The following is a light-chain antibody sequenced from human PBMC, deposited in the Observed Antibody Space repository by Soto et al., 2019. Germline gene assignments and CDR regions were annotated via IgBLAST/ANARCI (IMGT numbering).Light chain of an antibody. CDR3: SSYAGSSALVV. CDR2: EGS. CDR1: SSDVGSYNL. Sequence: QSVLTQPASVSGSPGQSITISCTGTSSDVGSYNLVSWYQQHPGKAPKLMIYEGSKRPSGVSNRFSGSKSGNTASLTISGLQAEDEAYYYCSSYAGSSALVVFGRGTKLTVL. J-gene: IGLJ2*01. V-gene: IGLV2-23*01.